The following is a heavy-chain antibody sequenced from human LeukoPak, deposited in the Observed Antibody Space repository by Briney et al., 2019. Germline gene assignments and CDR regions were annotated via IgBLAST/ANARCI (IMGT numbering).Heavy chain of an antibody. V-gene: IGHV1-18*04. CDR3: ARADYDSSGYAIDY. D-gene: IGHD3-22*01. Sequence: GASVKVSCKASGYTFTGYYMHWVRQAPGQGLEWMGWISAYNGNTNYAQKLQGRVTMTTDTSTSTAYMELRSLRSDDTAVYYCARADYDSSGYAIDYWGQGTLVTVSS. CDR2: ISAYNGNT. J-gene: IGHJ4*02. CDR1: GYTFTGYY.